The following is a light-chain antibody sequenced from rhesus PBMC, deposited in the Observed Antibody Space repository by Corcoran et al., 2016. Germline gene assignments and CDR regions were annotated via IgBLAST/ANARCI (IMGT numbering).Light chain of an antibody. V-gene: IGKV1-69*01. CDR3: QQHDNSPYS. Sequence: DIQMTQSPSSLSASVGDRVTITCRASQGISKWLAWYQQKPGKAPKLLIYRASNLETGVPSRFSGRGAGTAFTLPISSLQPEDIATYYCQQHDNSPYSFGQGTKVEIK. J-gene: IGKJ2*01. CDR2: RAS. CDR1: QGISKW.